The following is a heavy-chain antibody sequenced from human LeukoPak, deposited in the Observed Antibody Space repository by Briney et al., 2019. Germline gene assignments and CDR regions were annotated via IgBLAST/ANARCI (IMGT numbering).Heavy chain of an antibody. J-gene: IGHJ6*02. D-gene: IGHD1-26*01. CDR1: GFTFSSYS. Sequence: GGSLRLSCAASGFTFSSYSMNWVRQAPGKGLEWVSYISSSSSTIYYADSVKGRFTISRDNAKNSLYLQMNSLRDEDTAVYYCARDGATGKVYYYYGMDVWGQGTTVTVSS. CDR3: ARDGATGKVYYYYGMDV. CDR2: ISSSSSTI. V-gene: IGHV3-48*02.